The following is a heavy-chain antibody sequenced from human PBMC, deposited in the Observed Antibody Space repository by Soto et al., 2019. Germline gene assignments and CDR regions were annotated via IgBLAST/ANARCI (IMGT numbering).Heavy chain of an antibody. CDR3: ARDLWGHCATACAPLAV. D-gene: IGHD2-15*01. CDR2: MYKTGIT. V-gene: IGHV4-59*01. Sequence: QVQLQESGPGLVKPSETLSLTCTDSGGSISRYYWSWIQQPPGKGLEWIGYMYKTGITVYNPSFKIRVTIPGDPSKTQFSLKRSSVSAADPAVNYGARDLWGHCATACAPLAVWGIGTTVT. J-gene: IGHJ6*03. CDR1: GGSISRYY.